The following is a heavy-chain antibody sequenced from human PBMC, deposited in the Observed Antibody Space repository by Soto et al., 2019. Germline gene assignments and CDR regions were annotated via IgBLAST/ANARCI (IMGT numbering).Heavy chain of an antibody. D-gene: IGHD2-2*01. CDR3: ARCSLVVVPAPGFDP. V-gene: IGHV4-31*03. Sequence: SETLSLTCTVSGGSISSGGYYWSWIRQHPGRGLEWIGYIYYSGTTYYNPSLKSRVTISVDTSKNQFSLKLSSVSAADTALYYCARCSLVVVPAPGFDPWGRGTLVTVS. CDR2: IYYSGTT. J-gene: IGHJ5*02. CDR1: GGSISSGGYY.